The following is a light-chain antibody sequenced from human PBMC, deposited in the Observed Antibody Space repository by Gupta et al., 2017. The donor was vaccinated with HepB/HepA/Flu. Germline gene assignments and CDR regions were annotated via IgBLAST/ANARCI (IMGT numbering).Light chain of an antibody. CDR1: TGSVTSGHY. CDR3: LLSYSGGWV. V-gene: IGLV7-46*01. Sequence: QAVVTHEPSLTVSPGGTVTLTCGSSTGSVTSGHYPYWFQQKPGQAPTTLIYDTSKKHSWTPARFSGSLLGGKAALTLSGAQPEDEADYYCLLSYSGGWVFGGGTKLTVL. J-gene: IGLJ3*02. CDR2: DTS.